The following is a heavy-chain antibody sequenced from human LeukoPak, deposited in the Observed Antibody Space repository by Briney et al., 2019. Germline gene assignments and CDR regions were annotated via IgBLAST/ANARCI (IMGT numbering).Heavy chain of an antibody. CDR2: VSGSGAST. J-gene: IGHJ4*02. CDR3: AKESSPYRVFNY. V-gene: IGHV3-23*01. D-gene: IGHD3-16*01. CDR1: GFTFSTYV. Sequence: GGSLRLSCAASGFTFSTYVMSWVRQAPGRGLEWVSAVSGSGASTYYADSVQGRFTISRDNSKNTLYMQLNILRAEDTAIHYCAKESSPYRVFNYWGQGTLVTVSS.